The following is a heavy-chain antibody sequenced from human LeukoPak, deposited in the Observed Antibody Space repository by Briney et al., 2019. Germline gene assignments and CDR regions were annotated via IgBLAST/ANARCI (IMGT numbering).Heavy chain of an antibody. D-gene: IGHD3-22*01. CDR2: IYHSGST. V-gene: IGHV4-30-2*01. CDR1: GGSISSGGYS. J-gene: IGHJ1*01. CDR3: AMYYYDSSGYYHDQYFQH. Sequence: PSQTLSLTCAVSGGSISSGGYSWSWLRQPPGKGLEWIGYIYHSGSTYYNPSLKSRVTISVDRSKNQFSLKLSSVTAADTAVYYCAMYYYDSSGYYHDQYFQHWGQGTLVTVSS.